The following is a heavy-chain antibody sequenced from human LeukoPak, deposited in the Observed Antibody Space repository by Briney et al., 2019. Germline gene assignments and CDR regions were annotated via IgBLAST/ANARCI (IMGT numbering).Heavy chain of an antibody. V-gene: IGHV1-69*13. Sequence: GASVKVSCKASGGTFSSYAISWVRQAPGQGLERMGGIIPIFGTANYAQKFQGRVTITADESTSTAYMELSSLRSEDTAVYYCARGVLYCSSTSCYRWFDPWGQGTLVTVSS. CDR3: ARGVLYCSSTSCYRWFDP. CDR1: GGTFSSYA. J-gene: IGHJ5*02. D-gene: IGHD2-2*01. CDR2: IIPIFGTA.